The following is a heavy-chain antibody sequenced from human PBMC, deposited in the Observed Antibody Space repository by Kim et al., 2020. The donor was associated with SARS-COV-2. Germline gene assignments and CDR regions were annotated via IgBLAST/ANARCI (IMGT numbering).Heavy chain of an antibody. Sequence: SETLSLTCIVSGGSISSYYWSWIRQPPGKGLEYIGNVYYSGSTNYNPSLKSRVTISVDTSKNHFSLKLRSVTAADTAVYYCARASGFGRGYSLSYWGQGT. CDR1: GGSISSYY. CDR3: ARASGFGRGYSLSY. J-gene: IGHJ4*02. V-gene: IGHV4-59*01. CDR2: VYYSGST. D-gene: IGHD5-18*01.